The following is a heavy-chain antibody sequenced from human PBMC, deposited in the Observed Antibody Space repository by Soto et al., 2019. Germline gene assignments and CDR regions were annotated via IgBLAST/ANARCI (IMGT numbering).Heavy chain of an antibody. D-gene: IGHD4-17*01. J-gene: IGHJ5*02. Sequence: QVQLVQSGAEVKKPGASVKVSCKASGYTFTSYDINWVRQATGQGFEYLGWMNPNSVNTGYVKKFQGRVTITTDNSMSTAYMKLSSMRSEDTAVYYCAIGIKYGDYSRWFDPWGPGTLFTVSS. CDR1: GYTFTSYD. CDR3: AIGIKYGDYSRWFDP. CDR2: MNPNSVNT. V-gene: IGHV1-8*01.